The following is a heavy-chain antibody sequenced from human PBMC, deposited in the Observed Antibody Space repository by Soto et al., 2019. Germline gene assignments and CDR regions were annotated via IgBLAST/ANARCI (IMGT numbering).Heavy chain of an antibody. V-gene: IGHV3-73*01. D-gene: IGHD4-17*01. CDR1: GFTFSGSA. Sequence: PGGSLRLSCAASGFTFSGSALHWVRQASGKGLEWVGRIRSKANSYATAYAASGKGRFTISRDDSKNTAYLQMNSLKTEDTAVYYCTQDPYGAYEGLGLWGQGTTVTV. J-gene: IGHJ6*02. CDR2: IRSKANSYAT. CDR3: TQDPYGAYEGLGL.